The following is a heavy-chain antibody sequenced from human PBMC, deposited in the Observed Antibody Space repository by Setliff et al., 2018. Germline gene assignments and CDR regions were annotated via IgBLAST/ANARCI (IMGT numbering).Heavy chain of an antibody. J-gene: IGHJ5*02. CDR3: VRDGRAEPAET. Sequence: PGESLKISCKGSGYSFSTYWIGWVRQMPGKGLEWMGFIYPGDSDTRYSPSFQGQVTTSADKSISTAYLQWSSLKASDTAMYYCVRDGRAEPAETWGQGTLVTVSS. CDR1: GYSFSTYW. CDR2: IYPGDSDT. D-gene: IGHD6-19*01. V-gene: IGHV5-51*01.